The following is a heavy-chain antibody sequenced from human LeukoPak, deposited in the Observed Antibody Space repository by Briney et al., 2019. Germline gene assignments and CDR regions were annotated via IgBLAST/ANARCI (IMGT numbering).Heavy chain of an antibody. CDR1: GYTFTGYY. J-gene: IGHJ4*02. V-gene: IGHV1-2*02. CDR3: ARGSEQQLVRGVLVRDY. D-gene: IGHD6-13*01. Sequence: GASVKVSCKASGYTFTGYYMHWVRQAPGQGLEWMGWINPNSGGTNYAQKFQGRVTMTRDTSISTAYMELSRLRSDDTAVYYCARGSEQQLVRGVLVRDYWGQGTLVTVSS. CDR2: INPNSGGT.